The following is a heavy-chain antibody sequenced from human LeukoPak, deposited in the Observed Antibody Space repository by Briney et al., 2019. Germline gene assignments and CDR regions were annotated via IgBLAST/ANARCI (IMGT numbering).Heavy chain of an antibody. D-gene: IGHD1-26*01. CDR3: ARLGLVRARNYLDY. CDR2: ISSSGSTI. V-gene: IGHV3-48*04. CDR1: GFTFSSYG. J-gene: IGHJ4*02. Sequence: GGSLRLSCAVSGFTFSSYGMHWVRQAPGKGLEWVSYISSSGSTIYYADSVKGRFTISRDNAKNSLYLQMNSLRAEDTAVYYCARLGLVRARNYLDYWGQGTLVTVSS.